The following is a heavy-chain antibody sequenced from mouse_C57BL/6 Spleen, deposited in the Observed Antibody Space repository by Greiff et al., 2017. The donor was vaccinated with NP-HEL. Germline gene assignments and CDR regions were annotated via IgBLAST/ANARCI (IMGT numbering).Heavy chain of an antibody. V-gene: IGHV1-15*01. J-gene: IGHJ2*01. D-gene: IGHD2-1*01. CDR3: SVIYYGNYFDY. CDR2: IDPETGGT. Sequence: QVQLQQSGAELVRPGASVTLSCKASGYTFTDYEMHWVKQTPVHGLEWIGAIDPETGGTAYNQKFKGKAILTADKSSSTAYMELRSLTSEDSAVYCGSVIYYGNYFDYWGQGTTLTVSS. CDR1: GYTFTDYE.